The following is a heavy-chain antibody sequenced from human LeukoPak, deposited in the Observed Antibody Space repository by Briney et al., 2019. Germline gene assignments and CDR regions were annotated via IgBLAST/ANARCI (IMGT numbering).Heavy chain of an antibody. CDR1: GYTFTSYG. CDR3: ARCVRCAGPLNWFDL. V-gene: IGHV1-18*01. J-gene: IGHJ5*02. CDR2: ISAYNGDT. Sequence: ASVKVSCTASGYTFTSYGIRWVRQAPGQGLEWMGLISAYNGDTNYAQKLQGRVTMTKDTSTSTAYMELRSLRSDDTAVYYCARCVRCAGPLNWFDLWGQGTLVTVSS. D-gene: IGHD3-10*02.